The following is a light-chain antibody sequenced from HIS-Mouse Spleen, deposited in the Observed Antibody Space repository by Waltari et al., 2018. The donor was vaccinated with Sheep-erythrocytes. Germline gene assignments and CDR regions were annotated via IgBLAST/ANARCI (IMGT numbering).Light chain of an antibody. V-gene: IGLV2-8*01. J-gene: IGLJ3*02. CDR2: EVS. CDR3: SSYAGSNNWV. CDR1: SSDVGGYND. Sequence: QSALTQPPPASGSPGQSVTIPCTATSSDVGGYNDVSWYQQHPGEAPKHMIYEVSKRPSGVPDRFSGSKSGNTASLTVSGLQAEDEADYYCSSYAGSNNWVFGGGTKLTVL.